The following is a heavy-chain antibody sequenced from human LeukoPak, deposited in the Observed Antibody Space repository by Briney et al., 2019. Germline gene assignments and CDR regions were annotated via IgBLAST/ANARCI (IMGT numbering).Heavy chain of an antibody. V-gene: IGHV3-9*01. J-gene: IGHJ4*02. Sequence: GGSLRLSCAASGFTFDDYAMHWVRQAPGKGLEWVSGISWNSGSIGYADSVKGRFTISRDNAKNSLYLQMNSLRAEDTAVYYCVRDNIAVAGCDYWGQGTLVTVSS. CDR1: GFTFDDYA. CDR2: ISWNSGSI. D-gene: IGHD6-19*01. CDR3: VRDNIAVAGCDY.